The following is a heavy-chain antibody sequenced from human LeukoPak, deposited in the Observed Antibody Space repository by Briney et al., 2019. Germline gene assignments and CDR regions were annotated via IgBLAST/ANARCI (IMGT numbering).Heavy chain of an antibody. J-gene: IGHJ6*02. CDR2: ISAYNGNT. CDR1: GYTFTSYG. D-gene: IGHD4-17*01. V-gene: IGHV1-18*01. CDR3: ARVGAYGDYRTYYYGKDV. Sequence: GASVKVSCKASGYTFTSYGISWVRQAPGQGLEWMGWISAYNGNTNYAQKLQGRVTMTTDTSTSTAYMELRSLRSDDTAVYYCARVGAYGDYRTYYYGKDVWGQGTTVTVSS.